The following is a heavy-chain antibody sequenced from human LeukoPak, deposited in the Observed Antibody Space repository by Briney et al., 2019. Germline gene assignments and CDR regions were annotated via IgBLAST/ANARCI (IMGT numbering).Heavy chain of an antibody. D-gene: IGHD3-10*01. Sequence: SETLSLTCTVSGYSISRGYYWGWIRQPPGKGLEWIGSVHHTGSTYYNPSLRSRVSISVDKSTNHISLEVTSVTAADTAVYYCARDWGFGDSEDWFDPWGQGTLVTVSS. CDR3: ARDWGFGDSEDWFDP. CDR2: VHHTGST. J-gene: IGHJ5*02. CDR1: GYSISRGYY. V-gene: IGHV4-38-2*02.